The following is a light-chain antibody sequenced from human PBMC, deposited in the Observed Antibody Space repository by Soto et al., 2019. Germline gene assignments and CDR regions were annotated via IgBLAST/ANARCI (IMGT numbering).Light chain of an antibody. CDR2: LAF. J-gene: IGKJ4*01. V-gene: IGKV2-28*01. Sequence: DIVMTQSPLSLPVTPGEPASISCRSSQSLLHSKGYNYLNWYLQKPGQSPQLLIYLAFNRASGVPERFSGSGSGTDFTLKISRVEAEDVGVYYCMQGLQTPTFGGGTKVEIK. CDR1: QSLLHSKGYNY. CDR3: MQGLQTPT.